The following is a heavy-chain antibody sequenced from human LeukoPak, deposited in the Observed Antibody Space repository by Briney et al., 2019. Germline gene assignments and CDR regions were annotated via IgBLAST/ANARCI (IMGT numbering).Heavy chain of an antibody. CDR3: ARAIRGAAAGIDY. CDR2: IKPNSGGT. V-gene: IGHV1-2*02. CDR1: GYTFTGYY. J-gene: IGHJ4*02. D-gene: IGHD6-13*01. Sequence: ASVKVSCKASGYTFTGYYMHWVRQAPGQGLEWMGWIKPNSGGTNYAQKFQGRVTMTRDTSISTAYMELSRLRSDDTAVYYCARAIRGAAAGIDYWGQGTLVTVSS.